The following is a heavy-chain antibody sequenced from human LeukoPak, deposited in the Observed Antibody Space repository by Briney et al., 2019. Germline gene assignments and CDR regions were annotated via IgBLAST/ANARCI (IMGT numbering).Heavy chain of an antibody. CDR1: GGTFSSYA. V-gene: IGHV1-69*01. CDR2: IIPIFGTA. Sequence: SVKVSCKASGGTFSSYAISWVRQAPGQGLEWMGGIIPIFGTANYAQKFQGRVTITADEPTSTAYMELSSLRSEDTAVYYCARVEDSSGYYYGRGIHYYYYYMDVWGKGTTVTVSS. J-gene: IGHJ6*03. CDR3: ARVEDSSGYYYGRGIHYYYYYMDV. D-gene: IGHD3-22*01.